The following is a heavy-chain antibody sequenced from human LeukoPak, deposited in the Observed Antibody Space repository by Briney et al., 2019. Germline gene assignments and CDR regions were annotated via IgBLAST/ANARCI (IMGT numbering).Heavy chain of an antibody. CDR2: VYYSGRS. J-gene: IGHJ6*03. D-gene: IGHD3-10*01. V-gene: IGHV4-39*01. Sequence: PSETLSLTCTVSGVSISSSNYYWLWMRQPPGKGLEWIGSVYYSGRSQYNPSLKSRVTISVDTFNNQFSLKLSSVAAADTAVYFCARRTRGGGEPYYYYYMDVWGKGTTVTVSS. CDR1: GVSISSSNYY. CDR3: ARRTRGGGEPYYYYYMDV.